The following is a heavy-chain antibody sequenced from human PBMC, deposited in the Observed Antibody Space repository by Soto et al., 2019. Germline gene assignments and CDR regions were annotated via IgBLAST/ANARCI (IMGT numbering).Heavy chain of an antibody. D-gene: IGHD3-9*01. J-gene: IGHJ5*02. CDR2: IYTSGST. V-gene: IGHV4-4*07. Sequence: PSETLSLTCTVSGGSISSYYWSWIRQPAGKGLEWIGRIYTSGSTNYNPSLKSRVTMSVDTSKNQFSLKLSSVTAADTAVYYCARDHGYDILTGYPTGWFDPWGQGALVTVSS. CDR1: GGSISSYY. CDR3: ARDHGYDILTGYPTGWFDP.